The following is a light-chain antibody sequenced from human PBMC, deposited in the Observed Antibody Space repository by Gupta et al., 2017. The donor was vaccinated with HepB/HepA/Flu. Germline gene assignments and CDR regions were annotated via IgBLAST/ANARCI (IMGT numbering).Light chain of an antibody. CDR3: ASHAGSSVV. J-gene: IGLJ2*01. CDR2: DVN. CDR1: SSDVGAYNY. Sequence: QSALTQPRSVSGSPGQSVTISCAGTSSDVGAYNYVSWLQQYPGKAPKFIIYDVNKRPSGVPDRFSGSKSGNTAYLTIFGLQAEDEADYYCASHAGSSVVFGGGTKVTVL. V-gene: IGLV2-11*01.